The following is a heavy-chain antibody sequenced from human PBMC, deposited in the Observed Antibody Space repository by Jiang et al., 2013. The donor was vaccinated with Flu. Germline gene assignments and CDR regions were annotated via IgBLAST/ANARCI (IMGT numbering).Heavy chain of an antibody. J-gene: IGHJ5*02. D-gene: IGHD6-13*01. CDR2: INPSGGST. Sequence: FISYYMYWVRQAPGQGLEWMGVINPSGGSTRYAQMFQGRVTLTRDTSTSTIYMELSSLTSEDTAVYYCARSILGPTSSSWYGWIDPWGQGTLVTVSS. V-gene: IGHV1-46*01. CDR3: ARSILGPTSSSWYGWIDP. CDR1: FISYY.